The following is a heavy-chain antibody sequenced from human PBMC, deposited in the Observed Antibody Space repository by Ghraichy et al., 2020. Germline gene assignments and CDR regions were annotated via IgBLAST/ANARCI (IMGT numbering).Heavy chain of an antibody. Sequence: SETLSLTCTVLGGSISGFHWSWTRQAPGKGLEWIGSIFHTGTTNYSPSLKSRLTISLDASKNQFSLKLTSVTAADTAIYYCARHRVPMIWGQGTLVTVSS. V-gene: IGHV4-59*08. CDR1: GGSISGFH. J-gene: IGHJ4*02. CDR2: IFHTGTT. CDR3: ARHRVPMI. D-gene: IGHD3-16*01.